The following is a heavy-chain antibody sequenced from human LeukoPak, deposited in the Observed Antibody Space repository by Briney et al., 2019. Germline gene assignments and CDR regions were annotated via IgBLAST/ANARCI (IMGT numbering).Heavy chain of an antibody. CDR3: ARRIAATGMKYFDY. J-gene: IGHJ4*02. CDR2: IKHDGSDT. V-gene: IGHV3-7*05. D-gene: IGHD6-13*01. Sequence: GSPRLSCAASGFTFSSYWMSWVRQAPGKGLEWVANIKHDGSDTNYVDSVKGRVPISRDNAKHSLILQMNSLRAEDTAMYYCARRIAATGMKYFDYLGQG. CDR1: GFTFSSYW.